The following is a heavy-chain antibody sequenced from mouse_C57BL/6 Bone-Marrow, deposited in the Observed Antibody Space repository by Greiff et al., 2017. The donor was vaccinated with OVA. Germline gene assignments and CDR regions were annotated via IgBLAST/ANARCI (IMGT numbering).Heavy chain of an antibody. CDR3: ASPSTMITTTGYYYAMDY. V-gene: IGHV2-2*01. Sequence: QVQLKQSGPGLVQPSQSLSITCTVSGFSLTSSGVHWVRQSPGKGLEWLGVIWSGGSTDYNAAFISRLSISKDNSKSQVFFKMNSLQADDTAIYYCASPSTMITTTGYYYAMDYWGQGTSVTVSS. J-gene: IGHJ4*01. CDR2: IWSGGST. D-gene: IGHD2-4*01. CDR1: GFSLTSSG.